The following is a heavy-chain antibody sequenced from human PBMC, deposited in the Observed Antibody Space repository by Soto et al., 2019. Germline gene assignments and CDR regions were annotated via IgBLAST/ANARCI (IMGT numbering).Heavy chain of an antibody. V-gene: IGHV1-46*01. CDR1: GYIFTSYW. D-gene: IGHD5-12*01. CDR2: IKPSGGST. CDR3: ARVEGYSADERD. J-gene: IGHJ1*01. Sequence: QVQLVQSGAEVKRPGDSVTVSCKTSGYIFTSYWIHWVRQAPGQGLEWMGLIKPSGGSTTYAQTFQGRVTMTRDTPTSTVYMELRSLKSEDTVVYYCARVEGYSADERDWGQGTLVTVSS.